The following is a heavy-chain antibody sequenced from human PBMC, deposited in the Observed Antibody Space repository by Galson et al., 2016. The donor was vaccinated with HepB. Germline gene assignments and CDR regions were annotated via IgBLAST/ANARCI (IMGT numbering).Heavy chain of an antibody. CDR1: EFTFSYYY. Sequence: SLRLSCAASEFTFSYYYMSWIRQAPGKGLEWVSYISGSSHDTNYAEPGKGRFTISRDNAKNSVYLQMNSLRAEDTAIYYCARLTLPGICCYFYYWGQGTLVTVSP. J-gene: IGHJ4*02. D-gene: IGHD1-14*01. CDR3: ARLTLPGICCYFYY. V-gene: IGHV3-11*03. CDR2: ISGSSHDT.